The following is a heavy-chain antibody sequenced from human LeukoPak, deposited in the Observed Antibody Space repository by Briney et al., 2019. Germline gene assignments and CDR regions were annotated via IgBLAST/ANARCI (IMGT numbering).Heavy chain of an antibody. Sequence: GGSLRLSCAASGFTFSTYSMNWVRQAPGRGLEWVSSITSPVGRIYYADSLKGRITISRDNARSTLYLQMNSLRAEDTAVYYCATDGRSSGWYGFDYWGQGILVSVSS. D-gene: IGHD6-19*01. CDR3: ATDGRSSGWYGFDY. J-gene: IGHJ4*02. CDR1: GFTFSTYS. CDR2: ITSPVGRI. V-gene: IGHV3-21*01.